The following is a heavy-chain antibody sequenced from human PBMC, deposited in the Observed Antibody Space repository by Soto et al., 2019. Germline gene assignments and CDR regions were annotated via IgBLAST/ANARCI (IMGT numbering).Heavy chain of an antibody. CDR3: AKDLGVYRQCLVHDAFDI. V-gene: IGHV3-23*01. CDR1: GFTFSSYA. J-gene: IGHJ3*02. D-gene: IGHD6-19*01. Sequence: GGSLRLSCAASGFTFSSYAMSWVRQAPGKVLEWVSAISGSGGSTYYADSVKGRFTISRDNSKNTLYLQMNSLRVEDTAVYYCAKDLGVYRQCLVHDAFDIWGQGTMVTVSS. CDR2: ISGSGGST.